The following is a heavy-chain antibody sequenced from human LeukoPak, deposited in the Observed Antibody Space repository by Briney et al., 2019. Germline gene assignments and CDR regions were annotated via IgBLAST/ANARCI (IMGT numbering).Heavy chain of an antibody. CDR1: GYTFTNYD. Sequence: ASVKVSCKASGYTFTNYDINWLRQATGQGLEWMAWMTPNSGNTGHEQKFQGRVTMTRDISISTAYMELSSLRSEDTAVYYCAFCGGDCGGAFDVWGQETMVTVSS. D-gene: IGHD2-21*02. CDR3: AFCGGDCGGAFDV. J-gene: IGHJ3*01. CDR2: MTPNSGNT. V-gene: IGHV1-8*01.